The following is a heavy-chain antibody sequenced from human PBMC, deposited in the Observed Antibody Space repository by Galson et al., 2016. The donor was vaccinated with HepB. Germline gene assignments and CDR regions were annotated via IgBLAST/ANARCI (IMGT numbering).Heavy chain of an antibody. CDR3: ARLPLLYYAMDV. Sequence: SETLSLTCSVSGGSISSSDFHWGWIRQPPGKGLDWIGSIDYGGSTNYNPSLQSRVTILIDRSTNQFSLRLNSATAADTAVYYCARLPLLYYAMDVWGQGTTVTVSS. CDR1: GGSISSSDFH. CDR2: IDYGGST. J-gene: IGHJ6*02. V-gene: IGHV4-39*01.